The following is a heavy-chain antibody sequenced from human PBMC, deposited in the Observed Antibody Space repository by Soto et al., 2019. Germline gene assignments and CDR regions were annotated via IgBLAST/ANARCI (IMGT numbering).Heavy chain of an antibody. CDR2: IGTAGDT. V-gene: IGHV3-13*01. CDR3: ARGRSSWYYFDY. Sequence: GGSLRLSCAASGFTFSSYDMHWVRQATGKGLEWVSAIGTAGDTYYPGSVKGRFTNSRENAKNSLYLQMNSLRAGDTAVYYCARGRSSWYYFDYWGQGTLVTVSS. CDR1: GFTFSSYD. D-gene: IGHD6-13*01. J-gene: IGHJ4*02.